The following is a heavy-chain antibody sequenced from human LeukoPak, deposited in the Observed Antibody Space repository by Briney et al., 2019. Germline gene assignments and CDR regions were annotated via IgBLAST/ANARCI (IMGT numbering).Heavy chain of an antibody. CDR3: ARATKSAADSSGWS. D-gene: IGHD6-19*01. Sequence: GGSLRLSCVASGFTFSSSEMNWVRQAPGKGLEWISYIATSDTTTHYADSVRGRFTISRDNAKNSLYLQMNSLRAEDTAVYYCARATKSAADSSGWSWGQGTMVTVSS. CDR2: IATSDTTT. J-gene: IGHJ3*01. CDR1: GFTFSSSE. V-gene: IGHV3-48*03.